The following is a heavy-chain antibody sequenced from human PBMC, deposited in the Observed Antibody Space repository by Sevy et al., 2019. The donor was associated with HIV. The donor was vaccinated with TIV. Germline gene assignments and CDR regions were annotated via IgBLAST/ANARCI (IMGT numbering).Heavy chain of an antibody. J-gene: IGHJ4*02. V-gene: IGHV3-49*04. D-gene: IGHD6-13*01. CDR1: GFTFGDYA. CDR2: IRSKAFVGTT. CDR3: TRDQWQQVVRPHCDY. Sequence: GGSLRLSCTASGFTFGDYAVSWVRQAPGKGLEWVGFIRSKAFVGTTDFAASVKGRFTISRDDSKSIAYLQMNSLKTEDTAVYYCTRDQWQQVVRPHCDYWGQGTLVTVSS.